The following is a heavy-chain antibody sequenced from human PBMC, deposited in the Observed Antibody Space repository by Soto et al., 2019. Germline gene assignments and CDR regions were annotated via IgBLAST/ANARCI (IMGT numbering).Heavy chain of an antibody. D-gene: IGHD3-10*01. Sequence: QVQLVESGGGLVQPGRSLRLSCAASGFTFSSYAMHWVRQAPGKGLEWVAVISYDGSNKYYADSVKGRFTISRDNSKNTLYLQMNSLRAEDTAVYYCARDRAYYYGSGSSDFDYWGQGTLVTVSS. CDR3: ARDRAYYYGSGSSDFDY. CDR1: GFTFSSYA. J-gene: IGHJ4*02. V-gene: IGHV3-30-3*01. CDR2: ISYDGSNK.